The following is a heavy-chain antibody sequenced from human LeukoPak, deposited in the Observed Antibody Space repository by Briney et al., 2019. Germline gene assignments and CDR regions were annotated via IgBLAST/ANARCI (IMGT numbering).Heavy chain of an antibody. Sequence: GGSLRLSCAASGFTFSNYAMHWVRRAPGKGLEWVSVISYDGTNKYYAESVKGRFTISRDNSKNTLYLQMNSLRAEDTAVYYCARDSGPLIAVGNDAFDIWGQGTMVTVSS. J-gene: IGHJ3*02. D-gene: IGHD6-19*01. CDR1: GFTFSNYA. CDR3: ARDSGPLIAVGNDAFDI. CDR2: ISYDGTNK. V-gene: IGHV3-30*04.